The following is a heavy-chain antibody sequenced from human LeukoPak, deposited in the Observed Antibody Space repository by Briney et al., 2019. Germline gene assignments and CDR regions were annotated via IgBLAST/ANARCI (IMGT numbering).Heavy chain of an antibody. Sequence: PGGSLRLSCAASGFTFSSYEMNWVRQAPGKGLEWVSYISSSGSTIYYADSVKGRFTISRDNAKNSLYLQMDSLRAEDTAVYYCARLVVVAATQSWGQGTLVTVSS. CDR1: GFTFSSYE. V-gene: IGHV3-48*03. J-gene: IGHJ5*02. CDR2: ISSSGSTI. CDR3: ARLVVVAATQS. D-gene: IGHD2-15*01.